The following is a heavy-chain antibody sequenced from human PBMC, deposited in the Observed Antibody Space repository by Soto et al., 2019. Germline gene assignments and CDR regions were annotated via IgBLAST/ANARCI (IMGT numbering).Heavy chain of an antibody. CDR2: IYYSGST. Sequence: PSETLSLTCTVSGGSISSYYWSWIRQPPGKGLEWIGYIYYSGSTNYNPSLKSRVTISVDTSKNQFSLKLGSVTAADTAVYYCARESTTLVGSGSHYYYGMDVWGQGTTVTVSS. J-gene: IGHJ6*02. D-gene: IGHD3-10*01. CDR3: ARESTTLVGSGSHYYYGMDV. CDR1: GGSISSYY. V-gene: IGHV4-59*01.